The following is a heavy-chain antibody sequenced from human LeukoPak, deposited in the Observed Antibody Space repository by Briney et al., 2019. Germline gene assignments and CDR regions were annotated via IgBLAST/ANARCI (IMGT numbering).Heavy chain of an antibody. CDR1: GFIISSYA. CDR2: ISGSGGST. J-gene: IGHJ4*02. V-gene: IGHV3-23*01. Sequence: TGGSLRLSCAASGFIISSYAMSWVRQAPGKGLEWVSAISGSGGSTYYADSVKGRFTISRDNSKNTLYLQMNSLRAEDTAVYYCAKALDSGYIVGLDYWGQGTLVTVSS. D-gene: IGHD5-12*01. CDR3: AKALDSGYIVGLDY.